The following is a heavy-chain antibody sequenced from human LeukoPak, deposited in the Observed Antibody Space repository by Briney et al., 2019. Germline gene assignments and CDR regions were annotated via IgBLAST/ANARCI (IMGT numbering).Heavy chain of an antibody. J-gene: IGHJ6*02. CDR3: ARGTTVGDYVYYGMDV. V-gene: IGHV4-59*01. Sequence: SETLSLTCTVSGGSISSYYWSWIRQPPGKGLEWIGYIYYSGSTNYNPSLKSRVTISVDTSKNQFSLKLSPVTAADTAVYYCARGTTVGDYVYYGMDVWGQGTTVTVSS. CDR2: IYYSGST. CDR1: GGSISSYY. D-gene: IGHD1-1*01.